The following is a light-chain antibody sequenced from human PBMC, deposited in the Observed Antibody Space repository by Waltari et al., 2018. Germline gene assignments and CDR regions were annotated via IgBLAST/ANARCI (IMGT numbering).Light chain of an antibody. V-gene: IGKV1-33*01. CDR3: QQYKDLPRT. CDR2: DAF. Sequence: DIQMTQSQSSMSASVGDRVSITCQASQDIRNYLSWYQQKPGKAPKLLIYDAFNLQTGVPSGFSGSASGADFTFTISSLQPEDIATYYCQQYKDLPRTFGQGTKVEVK. J-gene: IGKJ1*01. CDR1: QDIRNY.